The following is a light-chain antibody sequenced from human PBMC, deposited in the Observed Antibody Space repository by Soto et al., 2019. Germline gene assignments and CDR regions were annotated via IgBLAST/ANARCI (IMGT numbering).Light chain of an antibody. CDR1: SSDVGGYDY. J-gene: IGLJ1*01. V-gene: IGLV2-14*01. Sequence: QSALTQPASVSGSPGQSVTISCTGTSSDVGGYDYVSWYQHHPGKAPKLVIYDVTYRPSGVSDRFSGSKSANTASLTISGLPDEDEADYCCSSYSSSSTYVFGTGTKLTVL. CDR2: DVT. CDR3: SSYSSSSTYV.